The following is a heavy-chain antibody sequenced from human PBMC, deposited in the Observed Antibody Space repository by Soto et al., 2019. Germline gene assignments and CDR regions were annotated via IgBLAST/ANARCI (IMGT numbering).Heavy chain of an antibody. CDR1: GFTFSSYG. J-gene: IGHJ4*02. D-gene: IGHD5-12*01. Sequence: GGSLRLSCAASGFTFSSYGMHWVRQAPGKGLEWVAVIWYDGSNKYYADSVKGRFTISRDNSKNTLYLQMNSLRAEDTAVYYCARDPGGYGQFDYWGQGTRVTVSS. CDR3: ARDPGGYGQFDY. CDR2: IWYDGSNK. V-gene: IGHV3-33*01.